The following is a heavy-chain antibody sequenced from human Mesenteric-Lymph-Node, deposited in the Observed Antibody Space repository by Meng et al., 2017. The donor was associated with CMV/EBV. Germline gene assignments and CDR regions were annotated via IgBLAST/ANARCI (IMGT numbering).Heavy chain of an antibody. D-gene: IGHD3-3*01. CDR3: ARAPLYDFWSGAFDYYYGMDV. CDR1: GGSISSYY. CDR2: IYYSGST. Sequence: SETLSLTCTVSGGSISSYYWSWIRQPPGKGLEWIGYIYYSGSTNYNPSLKSRVTISVDTSKNQFSLKLSSVTAADTAVYYCARAPLYDFWSGAFDYYYGMDVWGQGTTVTVSS. V-gene: IGHV4-59*01. J-gene: IGHJ6*02.